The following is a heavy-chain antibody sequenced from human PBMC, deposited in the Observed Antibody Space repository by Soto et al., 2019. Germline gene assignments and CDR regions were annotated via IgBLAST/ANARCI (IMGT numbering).Heavy chain of an antibody. CDR1: GGSISSSY. CDR2: VYYSGST. J-gene: IGHJ4*02. Sequence: QVQLQESGPGLVKPSETLSLTCTVSGGSISSSYWSWIRQPPGKGLEWIGYVYYSGSTNYNPSLKSRITISVDTSKTQFSLKLSSVTAADTAVYYCARESTSCSFDYWGQGTLVTVSS. V-gene: IGHV4-59*01. CDR3: ARESTSCSFDY. D-gene: IGHD2-2*01.